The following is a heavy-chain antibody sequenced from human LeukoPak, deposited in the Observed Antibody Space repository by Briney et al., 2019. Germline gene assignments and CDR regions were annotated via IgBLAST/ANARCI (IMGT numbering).Heavy chain of an antibody. J-gene: IGHJ5*02. CDR1: GGSISSYY. CDR3: AREDYYGSGSYQEFDP. V-gene: IGHV4-59*12. D-gene: IGHD3-10*01. CDR2: IYYSGST. Sequence: SETLSLTCTVSGGSISSYYWSWIRQPPGKGLEWIGYIYYSGSTNYNPSLKSRVTISVDTSKNQFSLKLSSVTAADTAVYYCAREDYYGSGSYQEFDPWGQGTLVTVSS.